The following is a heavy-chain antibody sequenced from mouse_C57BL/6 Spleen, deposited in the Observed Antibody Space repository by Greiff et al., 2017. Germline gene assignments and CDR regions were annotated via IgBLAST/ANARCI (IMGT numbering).Heavy chain of an antibody. CDR3: ARGGAQATYFFAY. D-gene: IGHD3-2*02. CDR1: GYTFTSYW. V-gene: IGHV1-59*01. J-gene: IGHJ3*01. CDR2: IDPSDSYT. Sequence: QVQLQQPGAELVRPGTSVKLSCKASGYTFTSYWMHWVKQRPGPGLEWIGVIDPSDSYTNYNQKFKGKATLTVDTSSSTAYMQLSSLTSEDSSVYYCARGGAQATYFFAYWGQGTLVTVSA.